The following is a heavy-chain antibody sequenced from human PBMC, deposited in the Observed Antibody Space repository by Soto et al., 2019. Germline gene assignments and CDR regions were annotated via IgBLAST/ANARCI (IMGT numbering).Heavy chain of an antibody. J-gene: IGHJ4*02. CDR3: ARDGSGSYYKGIDY. Sequence: GASVKVSCKASGYTFTSYDINWVRQATGQGLEWMGWMNPNSGNTGYAQKFQGRVTMTRNTSISTAYMELSSLRSEGTAVYYCARDGSGSYYKGIDYWGQGTLVPVSS. CDR2: MNPNSGNT. CDR1: GYTFTSYD. V-gene: IGHV1-8*01. D-gene: IGHD3-10*01.